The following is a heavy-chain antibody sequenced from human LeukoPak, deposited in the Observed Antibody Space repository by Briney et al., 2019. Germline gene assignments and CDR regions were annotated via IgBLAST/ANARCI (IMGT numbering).Heavy chain of an antibody. V-gene: IGHV3-23*01. D-gene: IGHD1-26*01. CDR3: ARPPRGIVGATD. J-gene: IGHJ4*02. CDR1: GFTFSSYA. CDR2: ISGSGGST. Sequence: GGSLRLSCAASGFTFSSYAMSWVRQAPGQGLERVSAISGSGGSTYYADSVKGRFTISRDNSKNTLYLQMNSLRAEDTAVYYCARPPRGIVGATDWGQGTLVTVSS.